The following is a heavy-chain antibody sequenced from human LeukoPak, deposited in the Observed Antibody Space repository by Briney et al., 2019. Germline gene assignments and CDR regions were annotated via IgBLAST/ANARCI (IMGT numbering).Heavy chain of an antibody. CDR1: GGSISRRNYY. V-gene: IGHV4-39*07. D-gene: IGHD3-16*01. CDR3: ASRSVGDGYFDY. Sequence: PSETLSLTCTVSGGSISRRNYYWGWIRQPPGKGLEWIGSIYYSGSTYYNPSLKSRVTISVDTSKNQFSLKLSSVTAADTAVYYCASRSVGDGYFDYWGQGTLVTVSS. CDR2: IYYSGST. J-gene: IGHJ4*02.